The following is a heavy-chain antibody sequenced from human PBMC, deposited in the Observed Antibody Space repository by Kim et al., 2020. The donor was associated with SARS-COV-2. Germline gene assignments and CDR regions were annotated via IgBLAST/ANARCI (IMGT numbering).Heavy chain of an antibody. J-gene: IGHJ3*02. D-gene: IGHD5-18*01. CDR3: ARPGVDTASRGAFDI. Sequence: RQGRVTMTTDTSTSTAYMELRSLRSDDTAVYYCARPGVDTASRGAFDIWGQGTMVTVSS. V-gene: IGHV1-18*01.